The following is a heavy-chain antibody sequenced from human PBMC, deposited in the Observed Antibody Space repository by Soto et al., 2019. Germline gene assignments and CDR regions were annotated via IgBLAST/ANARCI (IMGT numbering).Heavy chain of an antibody. V-gene: IGHV3-15*01. CDR1: GFTFSNAW. Sequence: GGSLRLSCAASGFTFSNAWMSWVRQAPGKGLEWVGRIKSKTDGGTTDYAAPVKGRFTISRDESKNTLYLQMNSLKTEDTAVYYCTTSVDYYDSSDAFDIWGQGTMVTVSS. J-gene: IGHJ3*02. CDR2: IKSKTDGGTT. D-gene: IGHD3-22*01. CDR3: TTSVDYYDSSDAFDI.